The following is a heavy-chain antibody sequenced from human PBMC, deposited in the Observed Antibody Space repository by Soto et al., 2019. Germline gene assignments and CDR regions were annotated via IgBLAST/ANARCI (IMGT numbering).Heavy chain of an antibody. V-gene: IGHV4-30-2*01. CDR1: VVSISSGGYS. Sequence: SETPSLTCAVSVVSISSGGYSWSWIRQPPGKGLEWIGYIYHGGSTYYNPSLKSRVTISVDRSKNQFSLNLSSVTAADTAVYYCARGRYGDYFDYWGQGTLVTASS. D-gene: IGHD4-17*01. J-gene: IGHJ4*02. CDR3: ARGRYGDYFDY. CDR2: IYHGGST.